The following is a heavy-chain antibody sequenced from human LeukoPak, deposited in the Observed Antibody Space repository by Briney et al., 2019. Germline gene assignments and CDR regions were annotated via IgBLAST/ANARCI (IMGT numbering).Heavy chain of an antibody. D-gene: IGHD2-2*01. Sequence: VKVSCQASGGTFSSYTISWVRQAPGQGLEWMGRIIPILGIANYAQKFQDRVTIPADKSTSKAYMELSSLRSEDTAVYYCSGWCDSTSCYDRDYYYYGMDVWGQGTTVGVSS. J-gene: IGHJ6*02. CDR3: SGWCDSTSCYDRDYYYYGMDV. CDR2: IIPILGIA. CDR1: GGTFSSYT. V-gene: IGHV1-69*02.